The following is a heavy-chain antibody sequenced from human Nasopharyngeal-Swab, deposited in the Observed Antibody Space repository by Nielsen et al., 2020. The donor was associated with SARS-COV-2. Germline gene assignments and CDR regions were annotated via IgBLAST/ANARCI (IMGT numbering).Heavy chain of an antibody. D-gene: IGHD6-13*01. J-gene: IGHJ4*02. CDR2: IYYTGNT. Sequence: SETLSLTCTVSGDSIANSTFYWGWIRQPPGKGLEWIGNIYYTGNTYQNPSLKRRLTISVDKSKNQFSLQLSSVTAADTAVYYCVRSSSWYYFDYWAQGTQVTVSS. CDR3: VRSSSWYYFDY. V-gene: IGHV4-39*01. CDR1: GDSIANSTFY.